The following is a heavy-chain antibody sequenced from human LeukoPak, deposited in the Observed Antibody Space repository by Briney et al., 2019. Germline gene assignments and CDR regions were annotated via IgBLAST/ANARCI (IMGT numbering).Heavy chain of an antibody. CDR2: IYYSGST. Sequence: SETLSLTCTVSGGSISSYYWSWIRQPPGKGLELIGYIYYSGSTNYNPSLKSRVTISVDTSKNQFSLKLSSVTAADTAVYYCARLSDDDPLRKYFDYWGQGTLVTVSS. D-gene: IGHD3-16*02. CDR1: GGSISSYY. CDR3: ARLSDDDPLRKYFDY. V-gene: IGHV4-59*01. J-gene: IGHJ4*02.